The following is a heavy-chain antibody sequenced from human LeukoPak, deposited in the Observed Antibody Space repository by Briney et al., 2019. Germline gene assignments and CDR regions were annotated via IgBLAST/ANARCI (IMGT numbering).Heavy chain of an antibody. CDR3: ARDHSSGFSLPGN. J-gene: IGHJ4*02. V-gene: IGHV3-11*04. CDR2: ISSSGSTI. Sequence: PGGSLRLSCAASGFTFSDYYMSWIGQAPGKGLEWVSYISSSGSTIYYADSVKGRFSISRDNAKNSLYLQMNRLRAEDTAVYYCARDHSSGFSLPGNWGQGTLVTVSS. CDR1: GFTFSDYY. D-gene: IGHD6-19*01.